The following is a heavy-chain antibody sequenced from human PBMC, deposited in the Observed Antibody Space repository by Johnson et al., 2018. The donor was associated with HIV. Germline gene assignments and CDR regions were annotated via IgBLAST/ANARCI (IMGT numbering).Heavy chain of an antibody. CDR2: IKQDGSEK. CDR1: GFTFSTYA. Sequence: VQLVESGGGVVQPGRSLRVSCGASGFTFSTYAMHWVRQAPGKGLEWVANIKQDGSEKYYVDSVKGRFTISRDNAKNTPYLQMNSLRAEDTAVYYCARDRAWNYEGAFDIWGQGTMVTVSS. CDR3: ARDRAWNYEGAFDI. D-gene: IGHD1-7*01. J-gene: IGHJ3*02. V-gene: IGHV3-7*03.